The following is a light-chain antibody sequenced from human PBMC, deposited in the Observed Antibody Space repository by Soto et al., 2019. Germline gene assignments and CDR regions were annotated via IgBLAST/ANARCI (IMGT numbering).Light chain of an antibody. CDR1: SSDVDDYNY. Sequence: QSVLTQPRSVSGSPGQSVTISCTGTSSDVDDYNYVSWFQQHPGKAPILTIYDVSERPSGVPDRFSGSKSGNTASLTISGLQAEDEADYYCCSYGGTFYVFGTGTKGTVL. CDR3: CSYGGTFYV. CDR2: DVS. V-gene: IGLV2-11*01. J-gene: IGLJ1*01.